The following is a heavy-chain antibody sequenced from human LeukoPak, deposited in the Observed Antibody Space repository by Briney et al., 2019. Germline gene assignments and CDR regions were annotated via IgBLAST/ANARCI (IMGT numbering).Heavy chain of an antibody. D-gene: IGHD6-13*01. CDR2: IKHDGSED. V-gene: IGHV3-7*03. J-gene: IGHJ4*02. CDR3: ARDLMGIAYRGAFYY. Sequence: PGGSLRLSCAASGFTFSSYSMNWVRQAPGKGLEWVANIKHDGSEDYYLDSVKGRFTISRDNAKSSMWLQMNSLRAEDTAVYYCARDLMGIAYRGAFYYWGQGTLVTVSS. CDR1: GFTFSSYS.